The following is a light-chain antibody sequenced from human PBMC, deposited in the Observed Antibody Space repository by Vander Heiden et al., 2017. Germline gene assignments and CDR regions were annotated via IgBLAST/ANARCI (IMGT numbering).Light chain of an antibody. CDR2: DAS. CDR1: QSVSSN. Sequence: EIVFTQSPATLSSSPGESATLSCRASQSVSSNLAWYQQRPGQAPRLLIYDASNRAAGIPARFSGGGSGTDFTLTISSLDPEDFAVYYCQQRSDWLFTFGPGTKVDMK. V-gene: IGKV3-11*01. J-gene: IGKJ3*01. CDR3: QQRSDWLFT.